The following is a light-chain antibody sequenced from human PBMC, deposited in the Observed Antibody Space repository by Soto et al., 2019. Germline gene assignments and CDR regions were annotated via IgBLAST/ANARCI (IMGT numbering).Light chain of an antibody. V-gene: IGLV1-40*01. J-gene: IGLJ1*01. CDR1: SSNIGAGYD. Sequence: LTQPPSVSGAPGQRVTISCTGSSSNIGAGYDVHWYRQLPGTAPKLLIYGNSNRPSGVPDRFSGSKSGTSASLAITGLQAEDEADYYCQSYDSSLTLYVFGTGTKVTVL. CDR3: QSYDSSLTLYV. CDR2: GNS.